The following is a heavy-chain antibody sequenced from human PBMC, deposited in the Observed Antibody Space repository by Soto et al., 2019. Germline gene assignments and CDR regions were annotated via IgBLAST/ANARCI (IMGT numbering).Heavy chain of an antibody. D-gene: IGHD6-19*01. CDR1: GGSISSSSYY. V-gene: IGHV4-39*01. J-gene: IGHJ4*02. CDR2: IYYSGST. CDR3: ASLVGPIAVAGTLDY. Sequence: QLQLQESGPGLVKPSETLSLTCTVSGGSISSSSYYWGWIRQPPGKGLEWIGSIYYSGSTYYNPSLKSRLTISVDTSKNQFSLKLSSVTAADTAVYYCASLVGPIAVAGTLDYWGQGTLVTVSS.